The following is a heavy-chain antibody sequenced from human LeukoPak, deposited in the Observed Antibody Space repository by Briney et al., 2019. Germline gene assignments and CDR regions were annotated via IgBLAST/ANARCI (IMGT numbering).Heavy chain of an antibody. Sequence: SETLSLTCAVSGYSISSGYYWGWIRQPPGKGLEWIGSIYHSGSTYYNPSLKSRVTISVDTSKNQFSLKLSSVTAADTAVYYCARHVLGGRLVIALEDVWGKGTTVTVSS. CDR2: IYHSGST. V-gene: IGHV4-38-2*01. CDR3: ARHVLGGRLVIALEDV. D-gene: IGHD3-9*01. CDR1: GYSISSGYY. J-gene: IGHJ6*04.